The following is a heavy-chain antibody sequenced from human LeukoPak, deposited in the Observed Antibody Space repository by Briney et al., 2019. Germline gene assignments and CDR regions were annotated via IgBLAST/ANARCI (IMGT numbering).Heavy chain of an antibody. D-gene: IGHD3-3*01. CDR3: AREIYEFWSGYFHTFAP. CDR2: NYYSGCT. CDR1: GGFISSGGYY. V-gene: IGHV4-31*03. Sequence: PSETLSLTCTFSGGFISSGGYYWSWTRQPPGKGLEWIGYNYYSGCTYYSPSLKSRVTILVDTFKNQVSLKISSLTAAVTAVYYCAREIYEFWSGYFHTFAPWGQGTLVTVSS. J-gene: IGHJ5*02.